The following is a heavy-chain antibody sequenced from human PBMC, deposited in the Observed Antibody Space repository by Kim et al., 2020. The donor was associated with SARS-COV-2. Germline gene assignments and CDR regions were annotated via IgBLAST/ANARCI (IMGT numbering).Heavy chain of an antibody. V-gene: IGHV3-23*03. D-gene: IGHD2-15*01. Sequence: GGSLRLSCAASGFTFSSYTMSWVRQAPGKGLEWVSLIYGDGRGAYYADSVKGRFTISRDNSKTTLYLQMNSLRVGDTAVYFCAKTPGGEDYSFDYWGQGT. CDR3: AKTPGGEDYSFDY. CDR1: GFTFSSYT. J-gene: IGHJ4*02. CDR2: IYGDGRGA.